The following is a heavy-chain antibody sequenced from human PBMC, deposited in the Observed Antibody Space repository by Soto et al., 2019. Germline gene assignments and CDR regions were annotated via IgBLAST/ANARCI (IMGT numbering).Heavy chain of an antibody. Sequence: ETLSRTGPVSGGSISSYYWSWIRQPPGKGLEWIGYIYYSGSTNYNPSLKSRVTISVDTSKNQFSLKLSSVTAADTAVYYCARIREGIVGAIDYWGQGTLVTVYS. J-gene: IGHJ4*02. D-gene: IGHD1-26*01. V-gene: IGHV4-59*01. CDR2: IYYSGST. CDR1: GGSISSYY. CDR3: ARIREGIVGAIDY.